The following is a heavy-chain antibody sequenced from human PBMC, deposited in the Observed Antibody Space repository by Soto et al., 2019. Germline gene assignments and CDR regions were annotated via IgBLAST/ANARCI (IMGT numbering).Heavy chain of an antibody. Sequence: DVQLVESGGGLVQPGRSLRLSCAASGFTFDDYAMHWVRQAPGKGLEWVSGISWNSGSIGYADSVKGRFTISRDNAKNSLYLQMNSLRAEDTALYYCAKVETIVATINSPFDYWGQGTLVTVSS. D-gene: IGHD5-12*01. CDR1: GFTFDDYA. J-gene: IGHJ4*02. CDR3: AKVETIVATINSPFDY. V-gene: IGHV3-9*01. CDR2: ISWNSGSI.